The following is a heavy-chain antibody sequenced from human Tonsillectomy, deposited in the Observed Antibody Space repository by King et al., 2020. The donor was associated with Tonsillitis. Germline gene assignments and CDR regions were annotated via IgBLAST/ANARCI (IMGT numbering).Heavy chain of an antibody. CDR3: ARMDTYGRC. Sequence: VQLVESGGGLVQPGGSLRLSCAASGFTFSIYWMSWVRQAPGKGLEWVANIKGDGSEKNYVDSVKGRFTISRDNAKNSLYLEMNSLRVEDTAVYYCARMDTYGRCWGQGTLVTVSS. J-gene: IGHJ4*02. CDR1: GFTFSIYW. D-gene: IGHD5-18*01. CDR2: IKGDGSEK. V-gene: IGHV3-7*03.